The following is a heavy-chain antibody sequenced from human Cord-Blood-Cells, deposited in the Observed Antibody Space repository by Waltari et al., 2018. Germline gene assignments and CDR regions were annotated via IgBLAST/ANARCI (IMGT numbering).Heavy chain of an antibody. V-gene: IGHV4-4*03. Sequence: GLVKPPGTLSLTCAVSGGSISSRNWWSWVRQPPGKGLEWLGETYHSGSTNYNPSLKSRVTISVDKSKNQFSLKLSSVTAADTAVYYCASTLAAGALYYVDYWGQGTLVTVSS. J-gene: IGHJ4*02. CDR1: GGSISSRNW. CDR3: ASTLAAGALYYVDY. CDR2: TYHSGST. D-gene: IGHD6-13*01.